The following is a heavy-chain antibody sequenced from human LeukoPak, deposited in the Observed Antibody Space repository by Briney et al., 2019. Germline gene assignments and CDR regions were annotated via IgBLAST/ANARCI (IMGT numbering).Heavy chain of an antibody. V-gene: IGHV1-8*03. J-gene: IGHJ4*02. CDR3: ARDERYDSSGYPFDY. CDR1: GYTFTSYD. Sequence: ASVKVSCKASGYTFTSYDINWVRQATGQGLEWMGWMNPNSGNTGYAQKFQGRVTITRDTSISTAYMELSRLRSDDTAVYYCARDERYDSSGYPFDYWGQGTLVTVSS. D-gene: IGHD3-22*01. CDR2: MNPNSGNT.